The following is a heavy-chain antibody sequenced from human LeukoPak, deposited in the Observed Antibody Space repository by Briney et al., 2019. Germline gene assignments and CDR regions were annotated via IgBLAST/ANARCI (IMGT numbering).Heavy chain of an antibody. D-gene: IGHD6-13*01. CDR1: GFTFSSYA. Sequence: GRSLRLSCAASGFTFSSYAMHWVRQAPGKGLEWVAVISYDGSNKYYADSVKGRFTISRDNSKNTLYLQMNSLRAEDTAVYYCAREGMSSSWHQRRDKYFQHWGQGTLVTVSS. CDR2: ISYDGSNK. CDR3: AREGMSSSWHQRRDKYFQH. V-gene: IGHV3-30*04. J-gene: IGHJ1*01.